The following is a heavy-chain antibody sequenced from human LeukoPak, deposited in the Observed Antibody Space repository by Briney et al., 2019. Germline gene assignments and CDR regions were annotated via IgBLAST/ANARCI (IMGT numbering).Heavy chain of an antibody. V-gene: IGHV3-23*01. CDR1: GFTFSSYA. CDR3: AKDRTTVTTRDAFDI. J-gene: IGHJ3*02. CDR2: ISGSGGST. Sequence: GGSLRLSCAASGFTFSSYAMSWVRQAPGKGLELVSAISGSGGSTYYADSVTGRFTISRDNSKNTLYLQMNSLRAEDTAVYYCAKDRTTVTTRDAFDIWGQGTMVTVSS. D-gene: IGHD4-17*01.